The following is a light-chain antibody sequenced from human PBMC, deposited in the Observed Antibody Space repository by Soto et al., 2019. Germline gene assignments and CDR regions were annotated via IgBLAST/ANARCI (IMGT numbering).Light chain of an antibody. CDR2: DAS. V-gene: IGKV1-5*01. J-gene: IGKJ5*01. CDR1: QSIATY. Sequence: DIQLTQSPSTLSASVGDRATMTCRASQSIATYLTWYQQKPGKPPKLLIYDASSLTSGVPSRFRGSGSGTEFTLTISSLQPDDVATYYCQHYNSYPITFGQGTRLEI. CDR3: QHYNSYPIT.